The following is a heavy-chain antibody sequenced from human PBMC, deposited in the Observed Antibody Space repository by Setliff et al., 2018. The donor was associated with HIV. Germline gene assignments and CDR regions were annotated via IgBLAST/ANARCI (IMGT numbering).Heavy chain of an antibody. CDR1: GYTFTRYG. Sequence: ASVMVSCKASGYTFTRYGISWVRQAPGQGLEWMGWISAYNGNTNYAEKLQGRVTITTDTSTSTGYMELRSLRSDDTAVYYCARGQYSSSSGAFDYWGQGTLVTVSS. D-gene: IGHD6-6*01. J-gene: IGHJ4*02. CDR3: ARGQYSSSSGAFDY. V-gene: IGHV1-18*01. CDR2: ISAYNGNT.